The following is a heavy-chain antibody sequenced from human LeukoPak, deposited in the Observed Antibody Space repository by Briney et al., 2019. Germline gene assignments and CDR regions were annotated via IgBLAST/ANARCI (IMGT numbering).Heavy chain of an antibody. V-gene: IGHV1-46*01. J-gene: IGHJ4*02. CDR2: ISPTGHST. CDR1: GYTFTSYH. Sequence: GASVKVSCKASGYTFTSYHMHWVRQAPGQGLEWIGIISPTGHSTNSAQNFQGRVTMTTDTTTTTVYMELNRLKFEDTAVYYCAREGFEGPFDFWGQGTLVTVSS. CDR3: AREGFEGPFDF.